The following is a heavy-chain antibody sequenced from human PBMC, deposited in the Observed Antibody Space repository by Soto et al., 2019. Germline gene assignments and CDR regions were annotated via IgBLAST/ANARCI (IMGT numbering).Heavy chain of an antibody. J-gene: IGHJ4*02. Sequence: QITLKESGPTLVKPTQTLTLTCTFSGFSLCTSGVGVGCVRQPPGKALEWLAVIHWNDDNHYTSSLKTRLTVTKDITKNQVVFTMTNMDPVDTGTYYCIHRRVNGGMDHWGTGILVTVSS. CDR3: IHRRVNGGMDH. CDR2: IHWNDDN. CDR1: GFSLCTSGVG. V-gene: IGHV2-5*01.